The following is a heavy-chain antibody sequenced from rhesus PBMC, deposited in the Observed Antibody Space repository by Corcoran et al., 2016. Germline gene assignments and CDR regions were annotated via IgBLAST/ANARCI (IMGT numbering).Heavy chain of an antibody. D-gene: IGHD1-14*01. J-gene: IGHJ4*01. Sequence: QVQLQESGPAVVKPSETLSVTCAVAGASISSSYWMWIRQAPGTVLEWIGYIYGSGSSTNFNPSLKSRVTLAVDTTKNQLALKLSSMTAADTAVYYCASDPAGTNLDYWGQGVLVTVSS. CDR2: IYGSGSST. CDR3: ASDPAGTNLDY. V-gene: IGHV4-169*02. CDR1: GASISSSY.